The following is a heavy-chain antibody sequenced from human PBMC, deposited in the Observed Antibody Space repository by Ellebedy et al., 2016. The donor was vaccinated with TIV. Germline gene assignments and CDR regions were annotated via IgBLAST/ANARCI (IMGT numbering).Heavy chain of an antibody. Sequence: GESLKISCAASGFTFSSYWMSWVRQAPGKGLEWVANINEDGSGKYYVDSVRGRFTISRDNAKNSLYLQMNSLRAEDTAVYYCARAKIDYWGQGTLVTVSS. V-gene: IGHV3-7*01. CDR2: INEDGSGK. J-gene: IGHJ4*02. CDR1: GFTFSSYW. CDR3: ARAKIDY.